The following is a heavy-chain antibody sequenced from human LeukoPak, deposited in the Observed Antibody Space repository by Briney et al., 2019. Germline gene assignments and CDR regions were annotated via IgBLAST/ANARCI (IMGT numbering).Heavy chain of an antibody. CDR2: INSDGTST. V-gene: IGHV3-74*01. J-gene: IGHJ5*02. D-gene: IGHD3-10*01. CDR1: GFTFSTFW. CDR3: VRATSVRGVNSWFDP. Sequence: GGSLRVSCAASGFTFSTFWMHWVRQAPGKGLVWVAHINSDGTSTGYADSVKGRFTISRDTGKNTLYLQMNRLRAEDTAVYYCVRATSVRGVNSWFDPWGQGTLVTVSS.